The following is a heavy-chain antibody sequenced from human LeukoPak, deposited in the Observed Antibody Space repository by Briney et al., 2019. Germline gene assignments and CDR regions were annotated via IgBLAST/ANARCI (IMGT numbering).Heavy chain of an antibody. D-gene: IGHD4-17*01. V-gene: IGHV4-4*02. Sequence: PSGTLSLTCPVSGGSISSRNWGSWVRQPPGKGLEWIGEIYHSGSTNYNPSLKTRVTMSVDKSKNQCSLKLSSVTAADTAVYYCARASHDYGDYSHFDYWGQGNLVTVSS. CDR3: ARASHDYGDYSHFDY. CDR1: GGSISSRNW. J-gene: IGHJ4*02. CDR2: IYHSGST.